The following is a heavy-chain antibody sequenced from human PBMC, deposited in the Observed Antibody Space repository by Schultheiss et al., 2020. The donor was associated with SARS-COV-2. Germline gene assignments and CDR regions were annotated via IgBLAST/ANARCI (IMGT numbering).Heavy chain of an antibody. V-gene: IGHV4-38-2*02. Sequence: SETLSLTCTVGGDSIINSWSWVRQPPGKGLEWIGSIYHSGSTYYNPSLKSRVTISVDTSKNQFSLKLSSVTAADTAVYYCARGDMVNFDYWGQGTLVTVSS. CDR1: GDSIINS. J-gene: IGHJ4*02. CDR3: ARGDMVNFDY. CDR2: IYHSGST. D-gene: IGHD2-21*02.